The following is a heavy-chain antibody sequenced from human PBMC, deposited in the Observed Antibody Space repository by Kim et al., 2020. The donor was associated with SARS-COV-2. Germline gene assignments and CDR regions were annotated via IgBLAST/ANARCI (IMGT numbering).Heavy chain of an antibody. D-gene: IGHD6-19*01. CDR2: IKYDGSDV. CDR3: AGDDGWRSIDY. V-gene: IGHV3-7*01. Sequence: GGSLRLSCAASGFTFSSYWMAWVRQAPGKGLEWVANIKYDGSDVSYMDSLRGRFTFSRDNAKNLLYVEMNSLRVEDTAIYYCAGDDGWRSIDYLSQGTLVTVSS. J-gene: IGHJ4*02. CDR1: GFTFSSYW.